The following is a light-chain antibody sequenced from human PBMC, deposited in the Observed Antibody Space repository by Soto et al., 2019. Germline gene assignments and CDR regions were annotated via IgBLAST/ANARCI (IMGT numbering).Light chain of an antibody. J-gene: IGLJ2*01. CDR3: SSYTSNSIPVFGGGTV. CDR1: SRDVGGYNY. CDR2: DVS. Sequence: QSALTQPASVSGSPGQSIIISCTGTSRDVGGYNYVSWYQQHPGKAPKLMIYDVSNRPSGVSDRFSGSKSGNTASLTISGLQAEDEADYYCSSYTSNSIPVFGGGTVFGGGTKLTVL. V-gene: IGLV2-14*01.